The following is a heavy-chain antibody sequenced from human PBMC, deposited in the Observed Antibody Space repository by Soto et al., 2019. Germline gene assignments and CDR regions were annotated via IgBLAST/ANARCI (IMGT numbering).Heavy chain of an antibody. D-gene: IGHD2-15*01. CDR3: ARDLAVVSAYYYYGMDV. Sequence: GGSLRLCCPSAGVNLINYSIQWVRPAPGKGLERVAVISYDGSNKYYADSVKGRFTISRDNSKNTLYLQMNSLRAEDTAVYYCARDLAVVSAYYYYGMDVWGQGTTVTVSS. CDR1: GVNLINYS. J-gene: IGHJ6*02. CDR2: ISYDGSNK. V-gene: IGHV3-30-3*01.